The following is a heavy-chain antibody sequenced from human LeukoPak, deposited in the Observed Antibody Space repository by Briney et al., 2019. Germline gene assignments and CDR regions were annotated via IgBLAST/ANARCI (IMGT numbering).Heavy chain of an antibody. CDR3: ARGPWYYYDSSGKRPIDY. V-gene: IGHV3-20*04. D-gene: IGHD3-22*01. Sequence: GGSLRLSCAASGFTFDDYGMSWVRQAPGKGLEWVSGINWNGGSTGYADSVKGRFTISRDNAKNSLYLQMNSLRAEDTALYYCARGPWYYYDSSGKRPIDYWGQGTLVTVSS. CDR2: INWNGGST. CDR1: GFTFDDYG. J-gene: IGHJ4*02.